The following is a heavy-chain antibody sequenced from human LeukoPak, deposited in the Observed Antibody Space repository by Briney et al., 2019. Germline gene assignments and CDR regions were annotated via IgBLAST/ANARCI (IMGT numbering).Heavy chain of an antibody. D-gene: IGHD1-26*01. J-gene: IGHJ4*02. V-gene: IGHV3-21*06. CDR3: AKGASVGATDY. CDR2: ISSNSRYI. CDR1: GFTFSTYS. Sequence: GGSLRLSCAASGFTFSTYSMSWVRQAPGKGLEWVSSISSNSRYIYYADSMRGRFTISRDNAKNSLYLQMNSLRAEDTAVYYCAKGASVGATDYWGQGTLVTVSS.